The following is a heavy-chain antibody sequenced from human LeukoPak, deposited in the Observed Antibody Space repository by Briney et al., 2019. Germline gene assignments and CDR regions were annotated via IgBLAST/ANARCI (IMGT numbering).Heavy chain of an antibody. J-gene: IGHJ4*02. CDR1: GFTFSNYA. Sequence: PGGSLRLSCGASGFTFSNYAMNWVRQAPGQGLEWVSGISGSGTSTYYADSVKGRFTISRDNSKNTVYLEMNSLRAGDTAVYYCAKGPRVFGGVIGSGGYYFDYWGQGTLVTVSS. CDR3: AKGPRVFGGVIGSGGYYFDY. CDR2: ISGSGTST. V-gene: IGHV3-23*01. D-gene: IGHD3-16*02.